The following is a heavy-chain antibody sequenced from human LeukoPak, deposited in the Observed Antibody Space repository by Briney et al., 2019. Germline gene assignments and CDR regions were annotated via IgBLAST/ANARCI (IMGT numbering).Heavy chain of an antibody. CDR2: ISANNGKT. J-gene: IGHJ4*02. CDR3: AKVAGDRLDS. D-gene: IGHD6-13*01. V-gene: IGHV1-18*01. CDR1: GYTFGTYG. Sequence: ASVKVSCKASGYTFGTYGFCWVRQAPGHGLEWMGWISANNGKTNFAQKFQGRVTMTTDTSTTTAYMELTSLRPDDTAVYYCAKVAGDRLDSWGQGTLVTVSP.